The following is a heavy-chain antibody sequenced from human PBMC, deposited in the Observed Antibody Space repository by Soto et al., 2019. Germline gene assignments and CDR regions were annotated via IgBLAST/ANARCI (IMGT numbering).Heavy chain of an antibody. CDR3: GKRTVGGYFDL. Sequence: EVQLLESGGGLVQPGGSLRLSCAASGFTFSSYAMNWVRQAPGKGLEWVSVISGSGGSTYYADAAKGRFTISRDNPNNTLHLHINSLGAEDTAVYYCGKRTVGGYFDLWGRGTLVTVSS. CDR2: ISGSGGST. CDR1: GFTFSSYA. J-gene: IGHJ2*01. V-gene: IGHV3-23*01. D-gene: IGHD1-26*01.